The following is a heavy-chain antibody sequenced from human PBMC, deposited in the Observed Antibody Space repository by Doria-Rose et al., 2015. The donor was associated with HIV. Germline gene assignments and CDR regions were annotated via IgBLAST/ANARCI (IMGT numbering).Heavy chain of an antibody. CDR2: IFSDDER. J-gene: IGHJ4*02. Sequence: QVTLKESGPVLVKPTETLTLTCTVSGVSLSSPGMGVSWIRQPPGKALEWLANIFSDDERSYNTSLKSRLTISRGTSKSQVLLTMTDMDPVDTATYYCARIKSSGWYHKYYFDFWGQGTLVIVSA. D-gene: IGHD6-13*01. CDR1: GVSLSSPGMG. V-gene: IGHV2-26*01. CDR3: ARIKSSGWYHKYYFDF.